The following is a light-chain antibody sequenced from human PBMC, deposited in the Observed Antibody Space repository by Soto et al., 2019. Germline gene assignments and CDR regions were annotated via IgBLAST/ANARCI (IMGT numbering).Light chain of an antibody. CDR3: LQHSTYPLT. CDR1: QGIRND. V-gene: IGKV1-17*01. CDR2: AAS. Sequence: DIQMTQFPSSLSASVGDRVTITCRASQGIRNDLGWYQQKPGKAPNRLIYAASSLQSGVPSRFSGSGSGTECTLSISSLQPEDSATFYCLQHSTYPLTFGQGTKVEIK. J-gene: IGKJ1*01.